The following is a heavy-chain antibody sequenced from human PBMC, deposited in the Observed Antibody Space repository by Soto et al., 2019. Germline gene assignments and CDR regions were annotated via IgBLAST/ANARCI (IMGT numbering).Heavy chain of an antibody. CDR3: ASSRSGSYYDAFDI. CDR1: GFTFTSSA. CDR2: INAGNGNT. Sequence: ASVKVSCKASGFTFTSSAVQWVRQAPGQRLEWMGWINAGNGNTKYSQKFQGRVTITRDTSASTAYMELSSLRSEDTAVYYCASSRSGSYYDAFDIWGQGQXSPSPQ. D-gene: IGHD3-10*01. V-gene: IGHV1-3*01. J-gene: IGHJ3*02.